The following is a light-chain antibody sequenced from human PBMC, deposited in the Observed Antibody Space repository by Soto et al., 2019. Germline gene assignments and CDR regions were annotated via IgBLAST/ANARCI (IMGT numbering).Light chain of an antibody. CDR2: NND. V-gene: IGLV1-44*01. J-gene: IGLJ3*02. Sequence: QSVLTQPPSASGTPGQRVSISCSGSTSNIGSQTVNWYQRLPGTAPKLLIYNNDQRPSGVPDRFSGSKSGTSASLDISGLRSEDEADYYCAAWDDSLSGRVFGGGTQLTVL. CDR1: TSNIGSQT. CDR3: AAWDDSLSGRV.